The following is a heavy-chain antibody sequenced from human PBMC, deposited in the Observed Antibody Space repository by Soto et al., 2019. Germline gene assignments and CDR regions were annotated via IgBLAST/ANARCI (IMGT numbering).Heavy chain of an antibody. CDR2: INPNSGGT. Sequence: GASVKVSCKASGYTFTGYYMHWVRQAPGQGLEWMGWINPNSGGTNYAQKFQGWVTMTRDTSISTAYMELSRLSSDDTAAYYCARAIGCNSPSCYRGYYYGMDVWGQGTTVTVSS. J-gene: IGHJ6*02. V-gene: IGHV1-2*04. CDR1: GYTFTGYY. CDR3: ARAIGCNSPSCYRGYYYGMDV. D-gene: IGHD2-2*01.